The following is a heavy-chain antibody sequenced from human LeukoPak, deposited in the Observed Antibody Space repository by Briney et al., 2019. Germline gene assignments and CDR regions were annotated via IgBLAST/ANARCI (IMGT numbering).Heavy chain of an antibody. CDR2: IYYSGST. D-gene: IGHD5-24*01. CDR3: ATGGATDGYNRKWFDY. Sequence: SETLSLTCTVSGGSISSYYWSWIRQPPGKGLEWIGYIYYSGSTNYNPSLKSRVTISVDTSKNQFSLKLSSVTAADTAVYYCATGGATDGYNRKWFDYWGQGTLVTVSS. J-gene: IGHJ4*02. CDR1: GGSISSYY. V-gene: IGHV4-59*01.